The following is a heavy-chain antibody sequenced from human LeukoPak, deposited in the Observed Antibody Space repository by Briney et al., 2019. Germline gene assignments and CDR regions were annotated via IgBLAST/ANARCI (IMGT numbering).Heavy chain of an antibody. J-gene: IGHJ4*02. CDR2: IYYSGST. CDR3: ARHLGYGDLHPFDY. V-gene: IGHV4-39*01. Sequence: SETLSLTCTVSGGSISSSSYYWGWIRQPPGKGLEWIGSIYYSGSTYYNPSLKSRVTISVDTSKNQFSLKLSSVTAADTAVYYCARHLGYGDLHPFDYWGQGTLVAVSS. CDR1: GGSISSSSYY. D-gene: IGHD4-17*01.